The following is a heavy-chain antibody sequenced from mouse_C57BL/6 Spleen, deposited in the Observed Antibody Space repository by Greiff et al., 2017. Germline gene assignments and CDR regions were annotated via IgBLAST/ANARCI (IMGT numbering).Heavy chain of an antibody. CDR2: ISSGGSYT. D-gene: IGHD2-4*01. CDR1: GFTFSSYG. V-gene: IGHV5-6*01. CDR3: ARIYYDYDYYAMDY. Sequence: EVNVVESGGDLVKPGGSLKLSCAASGFTFSSYGMSWVRQTPDKRLEWVATISSGGSYTYYPDSVKGRFTISRDNAKNTLYLQMSSLKSEDTAMYYCARIYYDYDYYAMDYWGQGTSVTVSS. J-gene: IGHJ4*01.